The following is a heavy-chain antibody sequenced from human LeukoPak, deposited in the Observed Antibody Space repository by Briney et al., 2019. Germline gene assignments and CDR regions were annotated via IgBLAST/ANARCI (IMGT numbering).Heavy chain of an antibody. CDR1: GFTFTNYA. J-gene: IGHJ4*02. V-gene: IGHV3-23*01. CDR2: ISGSGGTT. CDR3: AKDQAGAILYFDY. D-gene: IGHD1-26*01. Sequence: GGSLRLSCAASGFTFTNYAMSWVRQAPGKGLEWVSAISGSGGTTYYADSVKGRFTISRDNSKNTLYLQMSSLRAEDTALYYCAKDQAGAILYFDYWGQGTLVSASS.